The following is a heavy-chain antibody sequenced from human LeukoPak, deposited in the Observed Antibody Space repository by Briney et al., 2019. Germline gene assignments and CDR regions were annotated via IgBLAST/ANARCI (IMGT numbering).Heavy chain of an antibody. CDR2: INPRGDST. D-gene: IGHD1-26*01. J-gene: IGHJ4*02. Sequence: RASVKVSCKASGYIFSSYYMRWVRQAPGQGLEWMGIINPRGDSTTYAQKFQGRLTMTKDMSTSTLYMELSSLRSEDTAVYYCASEHSASALDYWGQGTLVTVSS. V-gene: IGHV1-46*01. CDR1: GYIFSSYY. CDR3: ASEHSASALDY.